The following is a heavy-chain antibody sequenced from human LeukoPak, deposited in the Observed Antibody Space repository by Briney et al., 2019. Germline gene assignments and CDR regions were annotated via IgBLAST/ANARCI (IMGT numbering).Heavy chain of an antibody. V-gene: IGHV3-21*01. CDR2: ISSSSSYT. CDR1: GFTFSSYS. J-gene: IGHJ4*02. CDR3: ARDLGVARGVFTLDY. D-gene: IGHD3-10*01. Sequence: GGSLRLSCVDSGFTFSSYSMNWVRQAPGKGLEWVSSISSSSSYTNYADSVRGRFTISRENAKNSLYLQMNSLRAEDTAVYYCARDLGVARGVFTLDYWGQGTLVTVSS.